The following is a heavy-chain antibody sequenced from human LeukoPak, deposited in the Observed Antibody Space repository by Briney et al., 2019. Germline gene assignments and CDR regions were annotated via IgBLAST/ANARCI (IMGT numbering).Heavy chain of an antibody. CDR3: ARGDYYDSNGNLDY. CDR2: ISAYNGNT. Sequence: ASVKVSCKTSGYIFTSCGISWVRQAPGQGLEWMGWISAYNGNTNYAQNLQVRVTMTTDTSTNTAYMELRSLRSDDTAVYYCARGDYYDSNGNLDYWGQGTLVTVSS. D-gene: IGHD3-22*01. CDR1: GYIFTSCG. V-gene: IGHV1-18*01. J-gene: IGHJ4*02.